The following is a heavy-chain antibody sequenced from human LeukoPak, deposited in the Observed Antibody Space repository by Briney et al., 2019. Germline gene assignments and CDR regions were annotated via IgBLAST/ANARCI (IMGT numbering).Heavy chain of an antibody. V-gene: IGHV3-15*01. CDR2: IKSKTDGGTT. Sequence: GGSLRLSCAASGFTFSSYSMNWVRQAPGKGLEWVGRIKSKTDGGTTDYAAPVKGRFTISRDDSKNTLYLQMNSLKTEDTAVYYCTTGWGSSINYYFDYWGQGTLVTVSS. D-gene: IGHD2-15*01. CDR3: TTGWGSSINYYFDY. CDR1: GFTFSSYS. J-gene: IGHJ4*02.